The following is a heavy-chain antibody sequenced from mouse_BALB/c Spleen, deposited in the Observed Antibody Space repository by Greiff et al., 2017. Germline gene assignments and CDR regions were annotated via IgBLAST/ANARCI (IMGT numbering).Heavy chain of an antibody. Sequence: EVQVVESGGGLVQPGGSRKLSCAASGFTFSSFGMHWVRQAPEKGLEWVAYISSGSSTIYYADTVKGRFTISRDNPKNTLFLQMTSLRSEDTAMYYCARTDRYFDVWGAGTTVTVSS. CDR2: ISSGSSTI. CDR1: GFTFSSFG. CDR3: ARTDRYFDV. J-gene: IGHJ1*01. V-gene: IGHV5-17*02.